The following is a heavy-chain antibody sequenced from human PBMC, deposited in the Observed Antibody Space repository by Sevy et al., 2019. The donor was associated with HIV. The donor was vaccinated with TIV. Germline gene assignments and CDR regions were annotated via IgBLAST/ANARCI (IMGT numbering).Heavy chain of an antibody. J-gene: IGHJ4*02. V-gene: IGHV3-30-3*01. CDR2: VSSDGSEI. D-gene: IGHD7-27*01. CDR1: GFTFSTYA. Sequence: GGSLRLSCAVPGFTFSTYAMHWVRQAPGKGLECVAIVSSDGSEINYADSVKGRFTISRDNSRNTLYLQMNSLRTEDTALYYCARDQLGSIDYWGQGTLVTVSS. CDR3: ARDQLGSIDY.